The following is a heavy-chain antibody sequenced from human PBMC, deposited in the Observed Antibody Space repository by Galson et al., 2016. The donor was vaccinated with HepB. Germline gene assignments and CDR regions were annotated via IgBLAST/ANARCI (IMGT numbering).Heavy chain of an antibody. Sequence: SVKVSCKASGGTFSSYAISWVRQAPGQGLEWMGVNIPLSFTASYAQKFQGRVTITADESTSTAYMELSSLTSEDTAVYYCTSKFEDSHWGQGTLVTVSS. CDR3: TSKFEDSH. CDR1: GGTFSSYA. D-gene: IGHD2-15*01. CDR2: NIPLSFTA. V-gene: IGHV1-69*13. J-gene: IGHJ4*02.